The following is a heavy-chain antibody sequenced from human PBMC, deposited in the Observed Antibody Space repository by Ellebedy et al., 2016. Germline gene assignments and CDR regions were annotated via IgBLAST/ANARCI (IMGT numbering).Heavy chain of an antibody. J-gene: IGHJ5*02. CDR2: MNPNSGNT. CDR3: MRGVRERSPYNWFAP. CDR1: GYTFSTYD. V-gene: IGHV1-8*01. D-gene: IGHD1-26*01. Sequence: ASVKVSCKASGYTFSTYDVNWVRQVAGQGLEWMGWMNPNSGNTGYAQKFQGRVSMTRNTSITTAYMDLSSLTYEDTAVYYCMRGVRERSPYNWFAPWGQGTLVTVAS.